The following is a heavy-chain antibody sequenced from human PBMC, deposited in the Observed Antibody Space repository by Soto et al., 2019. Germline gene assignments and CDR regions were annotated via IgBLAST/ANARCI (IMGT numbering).Heavy chain of an antibody. J-gene: IGHJ6*02. D-gene: IGHD6-13*01. V-gene: IGHV3-49*03. Sequence: GGSLRLSCTASGFTFGDYAVSWFRQAPGKGLEWVGLIRSKPYGGTTNYAASVEGRFTTSRDDSKSIAYLQMISLKSEDSAVYYCSRGYTSSWTGDYYYYGMDVWGQGTAVTVSS. CDR3: SRGYTSSWTGDYYYYGMDV. CDR2: IRSKPYGGTT. CDR1: GFTFGDYA.